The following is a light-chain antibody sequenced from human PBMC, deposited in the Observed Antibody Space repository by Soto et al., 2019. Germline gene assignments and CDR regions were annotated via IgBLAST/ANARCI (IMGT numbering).Light chain of an antibody. CDR2: AAS. Sequence: EIQMTQSPSSLSASVGDRVTITCRASQSISYYLNWYQQKPGKAPKFLIYAASSLQSGVPSRFSGSGSGTDFTLTISSLQPEDFATYYCQQSYSTPYTFGQGTKLEIK. CDR3: QQSYSTPYT. V-gene: IGKV1-39*01. J-gene: IGKJ2*01. CDR1: QSISYY.